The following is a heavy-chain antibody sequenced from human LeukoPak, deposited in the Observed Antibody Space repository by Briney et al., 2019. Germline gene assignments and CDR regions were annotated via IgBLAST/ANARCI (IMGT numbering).Heavy chain of an antibody. CDR2: ISSSSSYI. CDR1: GFTFSSYS. Sequence: GGSLRLPCAASGFTFSSYSMNWVRQAPGKGLEWVSSISSSSSYIYYADSVKGRFTISRDNAKNSLYLQMNSLRAEDTAVYYCARDSFYYGSGIDYWSQGTLVTVSS. CDR3: ARDSFYYGSGIDY. J-gene: IGHJ4*02. V-gene: IGHV3-21*01. D-gene: IGHD3-10*01.